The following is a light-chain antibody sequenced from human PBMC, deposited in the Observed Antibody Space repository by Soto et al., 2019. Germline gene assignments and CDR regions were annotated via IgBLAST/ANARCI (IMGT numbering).Light chain of an antibody. V-gene: IGKV1-6*01. CDR1: EDVRKE. CDR2: GAS. J-gene: IGKJ1*01. Sequence: AIQMTQSPSSLSASVGDRVTITCRASEDVRKELSWYQQKPGKAPNVLIYGASSSQSGVPSRFSGSGSGTDFTLSISSLQPEDFATYYCQQDHNYPRTFGQGTKVEVK. CDR3: QQDHNYPRT.